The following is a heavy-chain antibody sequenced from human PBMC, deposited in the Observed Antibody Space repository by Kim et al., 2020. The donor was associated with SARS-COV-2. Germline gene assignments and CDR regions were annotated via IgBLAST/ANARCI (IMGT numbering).Heavy chain of an antibody. CDR1: GYTFTGYY. V-gene: IGHV1-2*06. CDR3: ARVGHEITYYYDSSGYCDY. Sequence: ASVKVSCKASGYTFTGYYMHWVRQAPGQGLEWMGRINPNSGGTNYAQKFQGRVTMTRDTSISTAYMELSRLRSDDTAVYYCARVGHEITYYYDSSGYCDYWGQGTLVTVSS. J-gene: IGHJ4*02. CDR2: INPNSGGT. D-gene: IGHD3-22*01.